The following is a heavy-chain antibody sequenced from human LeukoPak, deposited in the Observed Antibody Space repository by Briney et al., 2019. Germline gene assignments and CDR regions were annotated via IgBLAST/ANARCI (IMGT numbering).Heavy chain of an antibody. V-gene: IGHV1-2*02. D-gene: IGHD4-23*01. CDR1: GGTFSSYA. CDR2: IKPNSGGT. Sequence: ASVKVSCKASGGTFSSYAISWVRQAPGQGLEWMGWIKPNSGGTNYAQKFQGRVTMNRDTSVSTVYMELSGLRSDDTAVYYCARDYGGNSFDSWGQGTLVTVSS. CDR3: ARDYGGNSFDS. J-gene: IGHJ4*02.